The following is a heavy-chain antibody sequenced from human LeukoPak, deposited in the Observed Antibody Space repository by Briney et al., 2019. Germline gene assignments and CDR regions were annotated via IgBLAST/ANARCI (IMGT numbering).Heavy chain of an antibody. CDR1: GGSISSGDYY. V-gene: IGHV4-30-4*08. Sequence: SETLSLTCTVSGGSISSGDYYWSWIRQPPGKGLEWIGYIYYSGSTYYNPSLKSRVTISVDTSKNQFSLKLSSVTAADTAVYYCARDDPGVAAAGTGASDYWGQGTLVTVSS. D-gene: IGHD6-13*01. CDR2: IYYSGST. CDR3: ARDDPGVAAAGTGASDY. J-gene: IGHJ4*02.